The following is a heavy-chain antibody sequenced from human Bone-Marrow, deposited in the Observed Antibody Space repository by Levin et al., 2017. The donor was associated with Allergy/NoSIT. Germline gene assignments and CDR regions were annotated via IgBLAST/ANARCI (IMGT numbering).Heavy chain of an antibody. CDR2: ISYDGSNK. D-gene: IGHD2-2*01. Sequence: PGGSLRLSCAASGFTFSSYAMHWVRQAPGKGLEWVAVISYDGSNKYYADSVKGRFTISRDNSKNTLYLQMNSLRAEDTAVYYCAREDIVVVPAASDYYYGMDVWGQGTTVTVSS. CDR1: GFTFSSYA. J-gene: IGHJ6*02. V-gene: IGHV3-30*04. CDR3: AREDIVVVPAASDYYYGMDV.